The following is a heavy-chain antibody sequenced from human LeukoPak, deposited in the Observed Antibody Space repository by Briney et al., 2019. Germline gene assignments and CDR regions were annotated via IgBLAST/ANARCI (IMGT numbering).Heavy chain of an antibody. V-gene: IGHV1-3*01. Sequence: ASVKVSCKASGYTFTSYAMHWVRQAPGQRLEWMGWINAGNGNTKYSQKFQGRVTITRDTSASTAYMELSSLRAEDTAVYYCARVTVVLTGYGRLDYYGMDVWGQGTTVTVSS. CDR2: INAGNGNT. CDR1: GYTFTSYA. D-gene: IGHD3-9*01. J-gene: IGHJ6*02. CDR3: ARVTVVLTGYGRLDYYGMDV.